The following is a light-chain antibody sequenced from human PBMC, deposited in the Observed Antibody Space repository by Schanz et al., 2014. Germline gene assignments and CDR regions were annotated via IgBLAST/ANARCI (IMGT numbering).Light chain of an antibody. V-gene: IGKV3-20*01. CDR2: NAS. Sequence: EIVMTQSPATLSVSPGERATLSCRASQSVSSNLAWFQQKPGQAPRLLIYNASKRATGIPDRFSGSGSGTDFSLTISRLEPEDFAVYYCQQYGSSPQTFGQGTKLEIK. CDR1: QSVSSN. J-gene: IGKJ2*01. CDR3: QQYGSSPQT.